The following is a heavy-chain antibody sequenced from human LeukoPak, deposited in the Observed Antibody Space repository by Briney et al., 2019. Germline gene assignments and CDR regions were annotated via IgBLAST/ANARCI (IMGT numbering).Heavy chain of an antibody. Sequence: ASVKVSCKVSGDTFTSYGISWVRQPPGQRFEWMGWISVYNGNTNYAENFQGRVTMTTDTSTNTAYMELRGLRSDDTAVYYCARRSARYCAGGSCYFDHWGQGTLVIVSS. CDR3: ARRSARYCAGGSCYFDH. V-gene: IGHV1-18*04. D-gene: IGHD2-15*01. CDR1: GDTFTSYG. CDR2: ISVYNGNT. J-gene: IGHJ4*02.